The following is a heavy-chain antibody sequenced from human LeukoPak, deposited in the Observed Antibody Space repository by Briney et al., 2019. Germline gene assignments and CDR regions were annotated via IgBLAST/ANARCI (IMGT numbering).Heavy chain of an antibody. CDR3: ARRDYRSGWSFDK. V-gene: IGHV4-4*07. J-gene: IGHJ4*02. CDR2: IHTSGST. Sequence: PSETLSLTCTVSGGSISNYHWTWIRQPAGKGLEWIGQIHTSGSTNYNPPLKSRVTMSIDTPENQVSLTMRSVTAADTAVYYGARRDYRSGWSFDKWGQGTLVTVSS. CDR1: GGSISNYH. D-gene: IGHD6-19*01.